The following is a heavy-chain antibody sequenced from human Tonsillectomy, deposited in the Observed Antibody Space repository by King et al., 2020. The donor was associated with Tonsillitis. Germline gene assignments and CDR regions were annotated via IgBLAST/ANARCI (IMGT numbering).Heavy chain of an antibody. Sequence: VQLVQSGAEVKKPGASVKVSCKASGYTFTSYGISWVRQAPGQGLEWMGWISAYNGNTNYAQKLQGRVTMTTETSTSTAYMELRSLRSDDTAVYYCARYGYNDSGSYSQYYYYGMDVWGQGTTVTVSS. D-gene: IGHD3-10*01. J-gene: IGHJ6*02. CDR1: GYTFTSYG. CDR3: ARYGYNDSGSYSQYYYYGMDV. CDR2: ISAYNGNT. V-gene: IGHV1-18*04.